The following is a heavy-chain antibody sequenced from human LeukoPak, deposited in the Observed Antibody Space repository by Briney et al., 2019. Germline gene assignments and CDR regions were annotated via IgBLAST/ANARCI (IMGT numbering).Heavy chain of an antibody. CDR3: ARDRMTTVTTAGHYYYGMDV. CDR2: IYYSGST. D-gene: IGHD4-17*01. Sequence: SETLSLTCTVSGGSISSSSYYWGWIRQPPGTGLEWIGYIYYSGSTYYNPSLKSRGTISVDTSKNQFSLKLSSVTAAHTAVYYCARDRMTTVTTAGHYYYGMDVWGQGTKVTVSS. V-gene: IGHV4-30-4*08. J-gene: IGHJ6*02. CDR1: GGSISSSSYY.